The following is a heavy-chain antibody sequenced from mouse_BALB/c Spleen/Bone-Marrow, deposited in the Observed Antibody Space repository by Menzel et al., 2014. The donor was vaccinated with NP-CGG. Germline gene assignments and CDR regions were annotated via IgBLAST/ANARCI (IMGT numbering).Heavy chain of an antibody. D-gene: IGHD2-2*01. CDR2: THPSDSET. J-gene: IGHJ3*01. V-gene: IGHV1-61*01. Sequence: QVQLKESGAELVRPGASVKLSCKTSGYSFTTYWMNWVEQRPGQGLEWIGMTHPSDSETKLNQKFKDKATLTVDKSSNTAYMQLNSPTSEDSAVYYCTRGDGYGGFAYWGQGTPVTVSA. CDR1: GYSFTTYW. CDR3: TRGDGYGGFAY.